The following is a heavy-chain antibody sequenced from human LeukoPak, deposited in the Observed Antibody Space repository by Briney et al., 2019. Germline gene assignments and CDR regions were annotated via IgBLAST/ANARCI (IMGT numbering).Heavy chain of an antibody. CDR1: GGSISSGVYY. CDR2: IYYSGST. V-gene: IGHV4-31*03. D-gene: IGHD6-19*01. J-gene: IGHJ4*02. Sequence: SQTLSLTCTVSGGSISSGVYYWSWIRQHPGKGLEWIGYIYYSGSTYYNPSLKSRVTISVDTSKNQFSLKLSSVTAADTAVYYCARVAVAGLDYWGQGTLVTVSS. CDR3: ARVAVAGLDY.